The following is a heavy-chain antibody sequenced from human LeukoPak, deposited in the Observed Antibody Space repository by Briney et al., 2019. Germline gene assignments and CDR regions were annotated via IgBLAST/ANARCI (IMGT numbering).Heavy chain of an antibody. V-gene: IGHV3-53*05. CDR2: FYSGGST. CDR3: AKDSSLSLISGYYFDY. D-gene: IGHD1-14*01. J-gene: IGHJ4*02. CDR1: GFTVSSNY. Sequence: GGSLRLSCAASGFTVSSNYMSWVRQAPGKGLEWVSVFYSGGSTYYADSVKGRFTISRDNSKNTLYLQMNSLRAEDTAVYYCAKDSSLSLISGYYFDYWGQGTLVTVSS.